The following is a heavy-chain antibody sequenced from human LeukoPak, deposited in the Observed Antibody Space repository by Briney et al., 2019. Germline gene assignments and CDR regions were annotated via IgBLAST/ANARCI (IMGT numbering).Heavy chain of an antibody. Sequence: GGSLRLSCAASGFTFSSYGMHWVRQAPGRGLEWVAVIWYDGSNKYYADSVKGRFTISRDNSKNTLYLQMNSLRAEDTAVYYCARDSFITMGPDYWGQGTLVTVSS. CDR3: ARDSFITMGPDY. V-gene: IGHV3-33*01. J-gene: IGHJ4*02. D-gene: IGHD3-10*01. CDR2: IWYDGSNK. CDR1: GFTFSSYG.